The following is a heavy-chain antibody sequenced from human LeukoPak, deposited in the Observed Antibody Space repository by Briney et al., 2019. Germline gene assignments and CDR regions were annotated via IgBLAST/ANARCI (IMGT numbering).Heavy chain of an antibody. D-gene: IGHD4-17*01. V-gene: IGHV3-53*01. J-gene: IGHJ4*02. CDR1: GFTVSSNY. CDR3: ARSRLPTTVDY. CDR2: IYSGGST. Sequence: GGSLRLSCAASGFTVSSNYMNWVRQAPGKGLEWVSVIYSGGSTYYADSVKGRFTISRDNSKNTLYLQMNSLRAEDTAVYYCARSRLPTTVDYWGQGTLVTVSS.